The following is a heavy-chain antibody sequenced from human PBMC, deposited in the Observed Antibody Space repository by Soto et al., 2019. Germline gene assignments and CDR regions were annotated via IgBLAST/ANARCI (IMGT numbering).Heavy chain of an antibody. Sequence: QVQLQESGPGLVEPSETLSLTCTVSGASISSYFWTWIRQPAGKGLDLIGRIPTSGTTNYYPSLKSRVTMSVDTSKNHFSLNLSSVTAADTAVYYCAREAGPDRWFDPWGQGTLVTVSS. D-gene: IGHD6-19*01. CDR1: GASISSYF. CDR3: AREAGPDRWFDP. V-gene: IGHV4-4*07. CDR2: IPTSGTT. J-gene: IGHJ5*02.